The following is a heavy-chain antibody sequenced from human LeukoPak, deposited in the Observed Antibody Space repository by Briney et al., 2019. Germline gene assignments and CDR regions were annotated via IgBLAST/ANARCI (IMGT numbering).Heavy chain of an antibody. D-gene: IGHD2-15*01. CDR2: IYTSGST. Sequence: SETLSLTCTVSGGSISSYYWSWIRQPPGKGLEWIGYIYTSGSTNYNPSLKSRVTISVDTSKNQFSLKLSSVTAADTAVYYCARLTPIYCSGGSCHGMDVWGKGTTVTASS. CDR1: GGSISSYY. V-gene: IGHV4-4*09. J-gene: IGHJ6*04. CDR3: ARLTPIYCSGGSCHGMDV.